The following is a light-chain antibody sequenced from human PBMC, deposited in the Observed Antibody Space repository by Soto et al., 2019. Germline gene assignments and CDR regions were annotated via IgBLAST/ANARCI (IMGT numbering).Light chain of an antibody. CDR1: ELSKQY. Sequence: SYELTQTPSVSVSPGQTARITCSGDELSKQYVYWYQQKPGQAPVLVIYKDSERASGIPERFSASSSGTTVTLTISGVRAEDEADYYCQSSDDTGNSYLFGPGLKVTVL. V-gene: IGLV3-25*02. CDR2: KDS. J-gene: IGLJ1*01. CDR3: QSSDDTGNSYL.